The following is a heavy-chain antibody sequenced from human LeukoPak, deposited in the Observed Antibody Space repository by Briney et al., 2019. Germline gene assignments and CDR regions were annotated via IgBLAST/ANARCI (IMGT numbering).Heavy chain of an antibody. J-gene: IGHJ4*02. D-gene: IGHD2-15*01. CDR2: IYYSGST. CDR1: GDSISTTIYY. CDR3: AREVSTGYCSGGSCSQGRGD. Sequence: SETLSLTCTVSGDSISTTIYYWGWIRQPPGRGLECIGSIYYSGSTYYNPSLKSRATILVDTSRNQFSLKLSSVTAADTAVYYCAREVSTGYCSGGSCSQGRGDWGQGTLVTVSS. V-gene: IGHV4-39*07.